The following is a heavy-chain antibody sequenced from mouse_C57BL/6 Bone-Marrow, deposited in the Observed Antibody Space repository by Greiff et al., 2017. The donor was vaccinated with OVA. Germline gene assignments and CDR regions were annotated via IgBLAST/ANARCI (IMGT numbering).Heavy chain of an antibody. V-gene: IGHV5-17*01. Sequence: EVKVVESGGGLVKPGGSLKLSCAASGFTFSDYGLHWVRQAPEQGLEWVAYISSGSSTIYYADTVKGRFTISRDHAKNTLFLQMTSLRSEDTAMYYCARRPLRSHAMYYWGQGTSVTVSS. CDR3: ARRPLRSHAMYY. CDR2: ISSGSSTI. J-gene: IGHJ4*01. CDR1: GFTFSDYG. D-gene: IGHD1-1*01.